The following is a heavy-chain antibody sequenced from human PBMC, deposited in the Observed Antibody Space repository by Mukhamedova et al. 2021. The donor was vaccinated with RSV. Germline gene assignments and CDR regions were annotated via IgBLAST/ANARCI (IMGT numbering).Heavy chain of an antibody. J-gene: IGHJ4*02. CDR1: S. CDR3: ARSKFGAAVAGMLNDY. V-gene: IGHV3-21*01. Sequence: SMNWVRQAPGKGPEWVSSISSSSSPIYYADSVKGRFTISRDNAKNSLYLQMNSLRAEDTAVYYCARSKFGAAVAGMLNDYWGQGT. CDR2: ISSSSSPI. D-gene: IGHD6-19*01.